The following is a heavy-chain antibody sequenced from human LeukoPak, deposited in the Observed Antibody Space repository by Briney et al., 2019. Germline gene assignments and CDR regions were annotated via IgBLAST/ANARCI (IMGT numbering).Heavy chain of an antibody. CDR1: GFTFSSYS. D-gene: IGHD2-15*01. J-gene: IGHJ5*02. V-gene: IGHV3-21*01. Sequence: PGGSLRLSCAASGFTFSSYSMNWVRQAPGKGLEWVSSISTSSSYIYYADSVKGRFTISRDNARNSLYLQMNTLRAEDTAVYSCARGADGVSSNSRGWFDPWGQGTLVTVSS. CDR3: ARGADGVSSNSRGWFDP. CDR2: ISTSSSYI.